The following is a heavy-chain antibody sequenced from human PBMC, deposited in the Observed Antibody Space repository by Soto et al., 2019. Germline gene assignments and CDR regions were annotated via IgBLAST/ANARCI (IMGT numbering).Heavy chain of an antibody. V-gene: IGHV4-4*09. CDR2: IYANGNT. J-gene: IGHJ4*02. Sequence: KTSETLSLTCTVSGDSINNFYWSWIRQSPGKGLEWIAYIYANGNTNHNPSLKRRVGISIDTSKGQFSLNLTSVTAADTAVYFCARGRSNGAFDSWGQGALVTVSS. CDR1: GDSINNFY. CDR3: ARGRSNGAFDS. D-gene: IGHD1-26*01.